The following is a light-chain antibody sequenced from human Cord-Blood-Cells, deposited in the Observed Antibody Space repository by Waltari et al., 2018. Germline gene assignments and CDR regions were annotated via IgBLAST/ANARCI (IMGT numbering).Light chain of an antibody. CDR1: QSVLYSSNNKNY. CDR3: QQYYSTPIT. J-gene: IGKJ5*01. CDR2: WAS. Sequence: DIVMTQSPDSLAVSLGERATINCKSSQSVLYSSNNKNYLAWYQQKPGQPPKLLIYWASTRESGFPDRFSGCGSGTDFTLTISSLQAEDVAVYYCQQYYSTPITFGQGTRLEIK. V-gene: IGKV4-1*01.